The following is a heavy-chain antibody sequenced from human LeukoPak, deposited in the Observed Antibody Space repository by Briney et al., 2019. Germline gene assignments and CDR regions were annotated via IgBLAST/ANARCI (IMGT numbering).Heavy chain of an antibody. V-gene: IGHV1-69*02. CDR3: VRAPLYCSGGSCYGHYFDY. D-gene: IGHD2-15*01. Sequence: ASVKVSCKASGGTFSSYTISWVRQAPGQGLEWMGRIIPILGIANYAQKFQGRVTITADKSTSTAYMELSSLRSEDTAVYYCVRAPLYCSGGSCYGHYFDYWGQGTLVTVSS. CDR2: IIPILGIA. J-gene: IGHJ4*02. CDR1: GGTFSSYT.